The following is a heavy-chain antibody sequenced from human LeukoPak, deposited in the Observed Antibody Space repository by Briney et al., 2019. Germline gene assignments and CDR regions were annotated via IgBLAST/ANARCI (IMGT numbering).Heavy chain of an antibody. CDR1: GYTFTGYY. CDR2: INPNSGGT. Sequence: ASVKVSCKASGYTFTGYYMHWVRQAPGQGLEWMGWINPNSGGTNYAQKFQGRVTMTRDTSISTAYMELSRLRSDDTAVYYCAREEGETYYGGPFDYWGQGALVAVSS. D-gene: IGHD4-23*01. CDR3: AREEGETYYGGPFDY. V-gene: IGHV1-2*02. J-gene: IGHJ4*02.